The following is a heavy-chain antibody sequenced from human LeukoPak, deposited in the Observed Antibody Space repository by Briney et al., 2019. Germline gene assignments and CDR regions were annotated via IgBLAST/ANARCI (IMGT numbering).Heavy chain of an antibody. V-gene: IGHV3-30-3*01. J-gene: IGHJ4*02. CDR1: GFTFSSYA. D-gene: IGHD3-22*01. CDR2: ISYDGSNK. CDR3: ARDKTYYDSSAQLNYYFDY. Sequence: GRSLRLSCAASGFTFSSYAMHWVRQAPGKGLEWVAVISYDGSNKYYADSVKGRFTISRDNSKNTLYLQMNSLRAEDTAVYYRARDKTYYDSSAQLNYYFDYWGQGTLVTVSS.